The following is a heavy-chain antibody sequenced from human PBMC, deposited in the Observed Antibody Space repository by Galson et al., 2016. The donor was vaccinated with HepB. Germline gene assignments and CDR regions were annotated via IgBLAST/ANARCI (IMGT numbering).Heavy chain of an antibody. CDR2: IWYDGSNK. J-gene: IGHJ6*02. D-gene: IGHD5-18*01. CDR1: GFTFSSYD. V-gene: IGHV3-33*01. Sequence: SLRLSCAAFGFTFSSYDMHWVRQAPGKGLEWVAFIWYDGSNKYYADSVKGRFTISRDTSKNTLNLQMNSLRAEDTAVYYCARPHVAMVTGYYYGMDVWGQGTTVTVSS. CDR3: ARPHVAMVTGYYYGMDV.